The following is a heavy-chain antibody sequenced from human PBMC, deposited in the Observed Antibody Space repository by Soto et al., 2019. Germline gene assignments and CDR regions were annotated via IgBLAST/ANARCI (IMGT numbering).Heavy chain of an antibody. J-gene: IGHJ4*02. CDR3: AHIAGAGLGDYFDY. V-gene: IGHV2-5*02. D-gene: IGHD3-9*01. CDR2: IYWDDDK. Sequence: QITLKESGPTLVKPTQTLTLTCTFSGFSLSSTRMAVGWIRQPPGKALEWLALIYWDDDKRYSPFLKRRLTFATDTSKIKVVLTMSNMDPVDTARQYCAHIAGAGLGDYFDYLGQGTLVTVSS. CDR1: GFSLSSTRMA.